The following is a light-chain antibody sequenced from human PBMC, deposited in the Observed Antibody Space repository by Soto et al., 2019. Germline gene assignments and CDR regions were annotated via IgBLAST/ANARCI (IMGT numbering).Light chain of an antibody. Sequence: QSVLTQPPSVSEAPRQRVTISCSGSSSNIGNNPVNWYQQFPGKAPKLLIYDDNKRPSGIPDRFSGSKSGTSATLGITGFQTGDEADYYCGSWDSSLSAYVFGTGTKVTVL. V-gene: IGLV1-51*01. J-gene: IGLJ1*01. CDR3: GSWDSSLSAYV. CDR2: DDN. CDR1: SSNIGNNP.